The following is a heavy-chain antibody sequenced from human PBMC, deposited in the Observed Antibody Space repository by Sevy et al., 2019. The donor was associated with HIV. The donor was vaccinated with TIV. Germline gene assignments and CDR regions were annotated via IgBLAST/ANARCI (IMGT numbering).Heavy chain of an antibody. CDR3: AGAGVGGWGNEYFHY. V-gene: IGHV3-21*01. CDR1: GFTFSTYY. J-gene: IGHJ1*01. D-gene: IGHD6-19*01. CDR2: ISSSSNYT. Sequence: GGSLRLSCAASGFTFSTYYMNWVRQAPGKGLEWVSSISSSSNYTYYADSLTGRFTSSRDNARNSLYLQMNSLRAEDTAIYYCAGAGVGGWGNEYFHYWGQGTLVTVSS.